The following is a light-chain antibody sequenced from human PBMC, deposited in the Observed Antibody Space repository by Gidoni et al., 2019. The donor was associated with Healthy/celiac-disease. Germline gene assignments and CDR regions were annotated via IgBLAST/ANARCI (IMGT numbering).Light chain of an antibody. CDR1: QSISSY. J-gene: IGKJ1*01. CDR3: QQRSNRPPWT. V-gene: IGKV3-11*01. Sequence: EIVLTQSPATLSLSPGERPTLSCRASQSISSYLAWYQQKPEQTPRLLIYDASNRATGGPARCSGSGSGTDFTLTISSLGPEDFAVYYCQQRSNRPPWTFGQGTKVEIK. CDR2: DAS.